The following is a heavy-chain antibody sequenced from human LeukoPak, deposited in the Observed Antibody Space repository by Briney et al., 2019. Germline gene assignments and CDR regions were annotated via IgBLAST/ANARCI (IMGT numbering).Heavy chain of an antibody. CDR3: ATDSSETAAFDY. Sequence: GGSLRLSCAASGFSFSTYSMNWVRQAPGKGLEWVSYIVGSSSTIYYADSVKGRFTISRDNAKNSLYLQMDSLRAEDTAVYYCATDSSETAAFDYWGQGTLVTVSS. J-gene: IGHJ4*02. V-gene: IGHV3-48*04. CDR2: IVGSSSTI. D-gene: IGHD1-1*01. CDR1: GFSFSTYS.